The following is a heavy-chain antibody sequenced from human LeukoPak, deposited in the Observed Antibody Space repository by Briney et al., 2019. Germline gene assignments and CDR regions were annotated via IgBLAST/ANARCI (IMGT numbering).Heavy chain of an antibody. CDR3: TSLDVSFHYGMDV. V-gene: IGHV3-49*03. CDR2: IRSKAYGGTT. J-gene: IGHJ6*02. CDR1: GFTFGDYP. Sequence: GGSLRLSCTASGFTFGDYPMSWFRQAPGKGLEWVGFIRSKAYGGTTEYAASVKGRFTISRDDSKSVAYLQMNSLKTEDTAMYYCTSLDVSFHYGMDVWGQGTTVTVSS. D-gene: IGHD2-15*01.